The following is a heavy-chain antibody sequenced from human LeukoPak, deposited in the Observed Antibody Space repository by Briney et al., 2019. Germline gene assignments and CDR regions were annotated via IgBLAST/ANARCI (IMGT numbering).Heavy chain of an antibody. Sequence: GESLKISCEGSGYSFTSHWIAWVRQMPGKGLEWMGIIYPGDSDTRCSPSFQGQVTISADKSISTAYLQWSSLKASDTAIYYCARRPRVYCSSTSCYWDYWGQGTLVTVSS. D-gene: IGHD2-2*01. CDR3: ARRPRVYCSSTSCYWDY. CDR2: IYPGDSDT. V-gene: IGHV5-51*01. J-gene: IGHJ4*01. CDR1: GYSFTSHW.